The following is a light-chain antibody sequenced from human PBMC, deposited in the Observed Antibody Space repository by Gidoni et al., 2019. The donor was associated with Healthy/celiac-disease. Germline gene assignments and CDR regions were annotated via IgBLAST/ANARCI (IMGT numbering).Light chain of an antibody. CDR3: SSYAGSNNRVV. CDR2: EVS. Sequence: QSALTQPPSASGSPGQSVTISCTGPSSDVGGYNYVSWYQQHPGKAPKLMIYEVSKRPSGVPDRFSGSKSGNMASLTVSGLQAEDEADYYCSSYAGSNNRVVFGGGTKLTVL. J-gene: IGLJ2*01. V-gene: IGLV2-8*01. CDR1: SSDVGGYNY.